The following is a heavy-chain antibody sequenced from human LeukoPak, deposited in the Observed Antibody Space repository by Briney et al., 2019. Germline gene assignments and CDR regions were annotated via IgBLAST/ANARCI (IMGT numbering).Heavy chain of an antibody. V-gene: IGHV3-23*01. Sequence: SGGSLILSCAASGFTFSSYAMSWVRQAPGKGLEWVSTIISTGGSTYYADSVKGRFTISRDNSKNTLFLQMSSLRAEDTAVYYCAKRGLAAAGTCFDYWGQGTLVTVSS. J-gene: IGHJ4*02. D-gene: IGHD6-13*01. CDR2: IISTGGST. CDR3: AKRGLAAAGTCFDY. CDR1: GFTFSSYA.